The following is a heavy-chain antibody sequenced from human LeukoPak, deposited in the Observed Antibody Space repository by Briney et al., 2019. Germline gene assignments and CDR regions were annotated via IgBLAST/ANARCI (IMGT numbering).Heavy chain of an antibody. CDR3: ARSYSGSGYYYYGMDV. D-gene: IGHD1-26*01. CDR1: GGSISTYY. V-gene: IGHV4-59*01. Sequence: SETLSLTCTVSGGSISTYYWSWTRQPPGKGLEWIGYIYYSGNTHYNPSLKSRVTISLDTSKNQFSLNLRSVTAADTAVYYCARSYSGSGYYYYGMDVWGQGTTVTVSS. CDR2: IYYSGNT. J-gene: IGHJ6*02.